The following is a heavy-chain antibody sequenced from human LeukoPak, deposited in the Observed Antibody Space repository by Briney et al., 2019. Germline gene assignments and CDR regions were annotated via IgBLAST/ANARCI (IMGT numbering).Heavy chain of an antibody. Sequence: SETLPLTCTVSGGSISSYYWSWIRQPPGKGLEWIGDIYYSGSTNYNPSLKSRVTISVDTSKNQFSLKLSSVTAADTAVYYCARVYYYDSSGYRSPLYYYYYMDVWGKGTTVTVSS. V-gene: IGHV4-59*01. CDR1: GGSISSYY. J-gene: IGHJ6*03. CDR3: ARVYYYDSSGYRSPLYYYYYMDV. D-gene: IGHD3-22*01. CDR2: IYYSGST.